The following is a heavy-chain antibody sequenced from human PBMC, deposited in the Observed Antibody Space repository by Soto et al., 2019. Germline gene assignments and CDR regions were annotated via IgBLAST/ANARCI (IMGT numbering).Heavy chain of an antibody. CDR1: GFSLSTSGMC. Sequence: SGPTLVNPTQTLTLTCTFSGFSLSTSGMCVSWIRQPPGKALEWLALIDWDDDKYYSTSLKTRLTISKDTSKNQVVLTMTNMDPVDTATYYCARIRTPDYNDSSGYDYWGQGTLVTVSS. CDR3: ARIRTPDYNDSSGYDY. D-gene: IGHD3-22*01. V-gene: IGHV2-70*01. J-gene: IGHJ4*02. CDR2: IDWDDDK.